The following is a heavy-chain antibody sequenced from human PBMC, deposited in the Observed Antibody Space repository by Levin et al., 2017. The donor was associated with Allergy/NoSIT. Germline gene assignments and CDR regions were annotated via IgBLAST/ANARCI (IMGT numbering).Heavy chain of an antibody. D-gene: IGHD3-10*01. CDR1: GGSFSGYY. Sequence: SETLSLTCAVYGGSFSGYYWSWIRQPPGKGLEWIGEINHSGSTNYNPSLKSRVTISVDTSKNQFSLKLSSVTAADTAVYYCARRRGRKWFGEPLWFDPWGQGTLVTVSS. CDR2: INHSGST. CDR3: ARRRGRKWFGEPLWFDP. J-gene: IGHJ5*02. V-gene: IGHV4-34*01.